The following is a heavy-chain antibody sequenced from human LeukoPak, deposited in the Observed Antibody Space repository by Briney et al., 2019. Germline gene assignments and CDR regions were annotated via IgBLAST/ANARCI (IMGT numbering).Heavy chain of an antibody. V-gene: IGHV3-30*04. J-gene: IGHJ4*02. Sequence: GRSLRLSCAASGFTFSIHTIHWVRQAPGKGLEWVALISYDGSNKYYGDSVKGRFTISRDNSKNTLYLQMNSLRADDTAVYYCATDCSPDFWGQGTLVTVSS. CDR2: ISYDGSNK. D-gene: IGHD2-15*01. CDR1: GFTFSIHT. CDR3: ATDCSPDF.